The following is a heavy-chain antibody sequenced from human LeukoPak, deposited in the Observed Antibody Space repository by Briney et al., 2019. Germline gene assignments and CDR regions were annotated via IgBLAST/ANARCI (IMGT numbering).Heavy chain of an antibody. CDR2: ISAYNGNT. CDR1: GYTFTSYR. J-gene: IGHJ6*02. V-gene: IGHV1-18*01. CDR3: ARDQQYYDFWSGLLPYYYYYGMDV. D-gene: IGHD3-3*01. Sequence: GASVKVSYKSSGYTFTSYRISWVRQAPGQGLEWMGWISAYNGNTNYAQKLQGRVTMTTDTSTSTAYMELRSLRSDDTAVYYCARDQQYYDFWSGLLPYYYYYGMDVWGQGTTVTVSS.